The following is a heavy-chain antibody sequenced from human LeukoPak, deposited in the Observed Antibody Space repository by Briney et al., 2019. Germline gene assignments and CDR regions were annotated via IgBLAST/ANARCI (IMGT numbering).Heavy chain of an antibody. V-gene: IGHV1-2*02. Sequence: EASVKVSCKASGYTFTGYYMHWVRQAPGQGLEWMGWINPNSGGTNYAQKFQGRVTMTRDTSISTAYMELSRLRSDDTAVYYCARDGSPDSSGYYHTYYFDYWGQGTLVTVSS. CDR3: ARDGSPDSSGYYHTYYFDY. J-gene: IGHJ4*02. CDR1: GYTFTGYY. D-gene: IGHD3-22*01. CDR2: INPNSGGT.